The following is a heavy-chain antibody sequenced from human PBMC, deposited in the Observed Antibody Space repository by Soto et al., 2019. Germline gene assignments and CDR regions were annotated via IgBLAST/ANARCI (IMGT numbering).Heavy chain of an antibody. CDR3: ARVYRNYYNSSGPLDY. V-gene: IGHV3-23*01. CDR2: ISGSGDST. D-gene: IGHD3-22*01. CDR1: GFTFSSYA. Sequence: GGSLRLSCAASGFTFSSYAMNWVRQAPGEGLEWLSGISGSGDSTYYADSVKGRFTISRDNAKNSLYLQMNSLRAEDTAVYYCARVYRNYYNSSGPLDYWGQGTLVTVSS. J-gene: IGHJ4*02.